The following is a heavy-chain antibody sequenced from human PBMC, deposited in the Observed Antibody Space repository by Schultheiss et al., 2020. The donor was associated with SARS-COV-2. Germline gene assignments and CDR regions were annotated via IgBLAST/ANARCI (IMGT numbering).Heavy chain of an antibody. Sequence: SQTLSLTCTVSGYSISSYYWSWIRQPPGKGLEWIGYGHHSGSTNYNPSLQSRVTISVDTSKNQFSLKLSSVTAADTAVYYCARRIVVVTATLLDAFDIWGQGTMVTVSS. CDR3: ARRIVVVTATLLDAFDI. V-gene: IGHV4-59*08. CDR1: GYSISSYY. D-gene: IGHD2-21*02. J-gene: IGHJ3*02. CDR2: GHHSGST.